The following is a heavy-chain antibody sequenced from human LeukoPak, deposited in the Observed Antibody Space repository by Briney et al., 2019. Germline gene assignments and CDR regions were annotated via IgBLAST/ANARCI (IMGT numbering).Heavy chain of an antibody. CDR1: AFTFSSYG. Sequence: GGSLRLSCAASAFTFSSYGMSWVRQAPGKGLEWVSAISGDGRDIFYADAVKGRFTISRDNSKNTLDLQMNSLRAEDTAVYYCAKDDAWVRYQDWGQGTLVTVSS. J-gene: IGHJ4*02. V-gene: IGHV3-23*01. D-gene: IGHD5-12*01. CDR3: AKDDAWVRYQD. CDR2: ISGDGRDI.